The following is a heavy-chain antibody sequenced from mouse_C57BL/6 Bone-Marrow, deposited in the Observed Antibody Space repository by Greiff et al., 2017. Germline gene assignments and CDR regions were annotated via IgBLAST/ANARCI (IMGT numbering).Heavy chain of an antibody. D-gene: IGHD1-1*01. CDR2: IDPSDSYT. J-gene: IGHJ2*01. V-gene: IGHV1-59*01. Sequence: VQLQQPGAELVRPGTSVKLSCKASGYTFTSYWMHWVKQRPGQGLEWIGVIDPSDSYTNYNQKFKGKATLTVDTSSSTAYMQLSSLTSEDSAVYYCATLLGDFDYGGQGTTLTVSS. CDR3: ATLLGDFDY. CDR1: GYTFTSYW.